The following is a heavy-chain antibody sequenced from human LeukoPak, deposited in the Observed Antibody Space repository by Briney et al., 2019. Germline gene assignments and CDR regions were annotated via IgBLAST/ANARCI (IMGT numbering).Heavy chain of an antibody. CDR3: AIGLGGVRGY. Sequence: ASVKVSCKVSGYTFTDYYMHWVQQAPGKRLEWMGLVDPEDGETIYAEKFQGRVTITADTSTDTAYMELSSLRSEDTAVYYCAIGLGGVRGYWGQGTLVTVSS. CDR2: VDPEDGET. J-gene: IGHJ4*02. CDR1: GYTFTDYY. D-gene: IGHD3-3*01. V-gene: IGHV1-69-2*01.